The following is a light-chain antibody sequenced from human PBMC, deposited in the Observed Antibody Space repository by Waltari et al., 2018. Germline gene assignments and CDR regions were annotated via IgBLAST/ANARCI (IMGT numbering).Light chain of an antibody. J-gene: IGKJ4*01. V-gene: IGKV1-27*01. CDR2: ASS. CDR1: EDIDKE. Sequence: DIQMTQSTSSLSASVGDRVTVTCRASEDIDKELNWYQQKPGKAPTLLIHASSSLQTGVSSRFRGSGSGTDFTLTISSLQPEDVATYYCQQDYTTPLTFGGGTKVEIK. CDR3: QQDYTTPLT.